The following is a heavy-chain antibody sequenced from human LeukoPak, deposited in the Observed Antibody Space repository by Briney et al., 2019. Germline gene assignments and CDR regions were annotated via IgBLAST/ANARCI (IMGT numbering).Heavy chain of an antibody. CDR3: ARAVGYCSSTSCWPFDY. D-gene: IGHD2-2*01. CDR1: GYTFTSYA. CDR2: INAGNGST. V-gene: IGHV1-3*01. J-gene: IGHJ4*02. Sequence: ASVKVSCKASGYTFTSYAMHWVRQAPGQRLEWMGWINAGNGSTKYSQKFQGRVTITRDTSASTAYMELSSLRSEDTAVYYCARAVGYCSSTSCWPFDYWGQGNLVTVSS.